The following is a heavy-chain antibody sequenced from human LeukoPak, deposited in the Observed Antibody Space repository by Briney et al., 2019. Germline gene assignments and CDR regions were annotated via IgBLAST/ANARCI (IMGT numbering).Heavy chain of an antibody. D-gene: IGHD3-16*01. CDR3: ARARGDSPRIYYYMDV. J-gene: IGHJ6*03. V-gene: IGHV4-30-4*01. Sequence: NPSETLSLTCSVSGDSISIGDYRWSWIRQSPGKGLEWIGYIYYIGTAHYNPSLRSRVALSADTSKNQFSLKLNSVTVADSAVYFCARARGDSPRIYYYMDVWGKGTTVTVSS. CDR2: IYYIGTA. CDR1: GDSISIGDYR.